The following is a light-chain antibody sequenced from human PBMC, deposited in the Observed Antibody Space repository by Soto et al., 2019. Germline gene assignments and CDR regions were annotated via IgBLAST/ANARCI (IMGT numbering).Light chain of an antibody. V-gene: IGKV1-27*01. Sequence: DIQLTQSPSSLSASVGARITITCRASRGIGNYLAWYRQKPGKVPNLLIYAASTLQSGVSSRFSGSRSGTDFTLTISSLQPGDVATYYCQKYDDAPLSFGGGTKVEI. CDR3: QKYDDAPLS. CDR2: AAS. CDR1: RGIGNY. J-gene: IGKJ4*01.